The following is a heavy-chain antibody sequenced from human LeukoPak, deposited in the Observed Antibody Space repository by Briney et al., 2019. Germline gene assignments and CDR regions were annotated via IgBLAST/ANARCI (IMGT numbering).Heavy chain of an antibody. CDR2: IIPIFGTA. CDR3: ARDFDILTGWYMDV. CDR1: GGAFSSYA. J-gene: IGHJ6*03. V-gene: IGHV1-69*06. D-gene: IGHD3-9*01. Sequence: SVKVSCKASGGAFSSYAISWVRHAPGQGLEWMGGIIPIFGTANYAQKFQGRVTITADKSTSTAYMELSSLRSEDTAVYYCARDFDILTGWYMDVWGKGTTVTVSS.